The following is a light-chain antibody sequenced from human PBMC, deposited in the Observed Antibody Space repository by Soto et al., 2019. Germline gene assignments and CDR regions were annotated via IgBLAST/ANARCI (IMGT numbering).Light chain of an antibody. CDR1: QSVSSSY. CDR2: GPS. V-gene: IGKV3-20*01. CDR3: QQYGSSPLYT. Sequence: EIVLTQSPGTLSLSPGERATLSCRASQSVSSSYLAWYQQKPGQAPRLLIYGPSTRATGIPDRFSDSGSGTDFTLTISRLEPEDFAVYYCQQYGSSPLYTFGQGTKLEIK. J-gene: IGKJ2*01.